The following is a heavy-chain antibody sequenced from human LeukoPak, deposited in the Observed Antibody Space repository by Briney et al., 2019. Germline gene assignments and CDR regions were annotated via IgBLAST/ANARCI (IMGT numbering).Heavy chain of an antibody. CDR2: ISHDGNNI. Sequence: GSLRLSCAASGFIFSTYPMHWVRQAPGKGLEWVAVISHDGNNIYYADSVKGRFTISRDNFKNTLYLQMNSLRAEDTAVFYCARVPDIAAAGPFDYWGQGTLVTVSS. CDR1: GFIFSTYP. J-gene: IGHJ4*02. CDR3: ARVPDIAAAGPFDY. D-gene: IGHD6-13*01. V-gene: IGHV3-30-3*01.